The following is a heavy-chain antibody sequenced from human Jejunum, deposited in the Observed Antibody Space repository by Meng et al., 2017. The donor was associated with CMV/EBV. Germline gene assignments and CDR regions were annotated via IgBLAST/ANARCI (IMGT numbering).Heavy chain of an antibody. CDR2: TNPNNGGT. Sequence: TFPGFYINWVRPAPGQGLEWMGWTNPNNGGTNYAQKFQGRVTMTSDTSTSTAYMELSRLTSDDTAVYYCTRDLYCGGNCYSAVDYWGQGTLVTVSS. CDR3: TRDLYCGGNCYSAVDY. V-gene: IGHV1-2*02. D-gene: IGHD2-21*01. J-gene: IGHJ4*02. CDR1: TFPGFY.